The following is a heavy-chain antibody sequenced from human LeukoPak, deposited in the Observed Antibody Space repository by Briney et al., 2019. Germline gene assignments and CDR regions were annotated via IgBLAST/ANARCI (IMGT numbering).Heavy chain of an antibody. Sequence: SETLSLTCTVSGGSISSRSSYWGWIRQPPGKGLEWIGSIYSSGSTYYNPSLKSRVTISVDTSKNQFSLKLSSVTAADTAVYYCARHVGGGSSWPEDYWGQGTLVTVSS. CDR1: GGSISSRSSY. V-gene: IGHV4-39*01. CDR3: ARHVGGGSSWPEDY. D-gene: IGHD6-13*01. CDR2: IYSSGST. J-gene: IGHJ4*02.